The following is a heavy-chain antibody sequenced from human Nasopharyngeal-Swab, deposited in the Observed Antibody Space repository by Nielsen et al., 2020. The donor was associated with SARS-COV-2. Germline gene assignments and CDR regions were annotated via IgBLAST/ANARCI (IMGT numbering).Heavy chain of an antibody. Sequence: SLKISCAASGFTFDDYAMHWVRQAPGKGLEWVSGISWNGGSIGYADSVKGRFTISRDNAKNSLYLQMNSLRAEDTALYYCAKVSGYSYGTYWYFDLWGRGTLVTVSS. CDR1: GFTFDDYA. CDR2: ISWNGGSI. CDR3: AKVSGYSYGTYWYFDL. D-gene: IGHD5-18*01. J-gene: IGHJ2*01. V-gene: IGHV3-9*01.